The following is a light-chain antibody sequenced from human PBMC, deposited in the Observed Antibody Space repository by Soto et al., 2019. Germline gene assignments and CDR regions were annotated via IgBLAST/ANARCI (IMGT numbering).Light chain of an antibody. Sequence: DIQMTQSPSTLSAFVGDRVTITCRASQSISSWLAWYQQKPGKAPKLLIYDASILGSGVPSRFSGSGSGTEFTLTIRSLQPDDFATYYCQQFNTYPLFGRGTRLEIK. CDR1: QSISSW. CDR3: QQFNTYPL. V-gene: IGKV1-5*01. CDR2: DAS. J-gene: IGKJ5*01.